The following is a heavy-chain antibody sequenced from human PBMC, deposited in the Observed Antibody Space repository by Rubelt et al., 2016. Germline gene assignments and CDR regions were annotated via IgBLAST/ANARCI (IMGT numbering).Heavy chain of an antibody. CDR2: IDFSGST. J-gene: IGHJ5*02. D-gene: IGHD1-26*01. CDR1: GGSFSRYY. Sequence: QVQLQQWGAGLLKPSETLSLTFAVSGGSFSRYYWSWIRQPPGKGLEWIGEIDFSGSTNYNPSLESRVTISVDTSKNQFSLKLRSRTAADTAVYYWARGQRGGIFYGWFDPWGQGTLVTVSS. CDR3: ARGQRGGIFYGWFDP. V-gene: IGHV4-34*01.